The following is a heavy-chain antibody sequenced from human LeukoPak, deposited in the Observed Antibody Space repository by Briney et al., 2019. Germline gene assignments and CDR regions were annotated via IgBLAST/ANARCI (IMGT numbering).Heavy chain of an antibody. CDR2: INPSGGST. D-gene: IGHD2-15*01. V-gene: IGHV1-46*01. CDR1: GYTFTSYY. CDR3: ARSRGYCSGGSCYPFDY. Sequence: GASVKVSCKASGYTFTSYYMHWVRQAPGQGLEWMGIINPSGGSTSYAQKFQGRVTMTRDTSTSTVYMELSSLRSEDTAVYYCARSRGYCSGGSCYPFDYWGQGTLVTVSS. J-gene: IGHJ4*02.